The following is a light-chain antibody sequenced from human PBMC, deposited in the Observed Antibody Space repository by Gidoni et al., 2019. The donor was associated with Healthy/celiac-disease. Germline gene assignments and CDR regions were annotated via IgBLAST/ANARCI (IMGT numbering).Light chain of an antibody. CDR2: KAS. CDR1: QSISSW. CDR3: QQYNSYSRS. Sequence: IQMTQYPSTLSASVGVRVTITCRASQSISSWLAWYQQKPGKAPKLLIYKASSLESGVPSRFSGSGSGTEFTLTISSLQPDDFATYYCQQYNSYSRSFGGGTKVEIK. V-gene: IGKV1-5*03. J-gene: IGKJ4*01.